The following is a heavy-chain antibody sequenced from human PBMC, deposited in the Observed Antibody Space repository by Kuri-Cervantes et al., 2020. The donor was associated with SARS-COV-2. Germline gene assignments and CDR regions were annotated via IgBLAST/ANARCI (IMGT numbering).Heavy chain of an antibody. J-gene: IGHJ4*02. Sequence: SETLSLTCTVSGGSVSSGSYYWSWIRQPPGKGLEWIWYISYSGSTNYNPSLKSRVTISVDTSKNQFSLKLSSVTAADTAVYYCAREMSTSGIAARPPPYYLDYWGPGTLVTVSS. D-gene: IGHD6-6*01. CDR3: AREMSTSGIAARPPPYYLDY. CDR1: GGSVSSGSYY. CDR2: ISYSGST. V-gene: IGHV4-61*01.